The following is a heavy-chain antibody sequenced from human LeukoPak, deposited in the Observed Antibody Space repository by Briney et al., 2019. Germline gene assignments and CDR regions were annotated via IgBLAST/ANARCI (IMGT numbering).Heavy chain of an antibody. V-gene: IGHV5-51*01. J-gene: IGHJ5*02. CDR1: GYSFTSYW. CDR2: IYPGDSDT. Sequence: GESLKLSCKGSGYSFTSYWIGWVRQMPGKGLEWMGIIYPGDSDTKYSPSLQGRVTISADKSRSTAYLQWSSLKASDTAMYYCARGRGSGWYSHWFDPWGQGTLVTVSS. CDR3: ARGRGSGWYSHWFDP. D-gene: IGHD6-19*01.